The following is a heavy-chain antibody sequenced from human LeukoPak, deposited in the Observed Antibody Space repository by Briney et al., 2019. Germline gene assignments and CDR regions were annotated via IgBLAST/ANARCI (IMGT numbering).Heavy chain of an antibody. Sequence: GGSLRLSCAASGFTFSSYAMHWVRQAPGKGLEWVAVISYDGSNKYYADSVKGRFTISRYNSKNTLYLQMNSLRAEDTAVYYCARGYYYDSSGYGVRVGRFDPWGQGTLVTVSS. CDR2: ISYDGSNK. CDR3: ARGYYYDSSGYGVRVGRFDP. CDR1: GFTFSSYA. D-gene: IGHD3-22*01. J-gene: IGHJ5*02. V-gene: IGHV3-30*01.